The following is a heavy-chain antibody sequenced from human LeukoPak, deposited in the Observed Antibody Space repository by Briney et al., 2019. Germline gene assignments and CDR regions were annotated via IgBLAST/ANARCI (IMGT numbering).Heavy chain of an antibody. Sequence: GGSLRLSCAASGFTFDDYAMHWVRQAPGKGLEWVSGISWNSGSIGYADPVKGRFTISRDNAKNSLYLQMNSLRAEDMALYYCAKGTDYSLLVAFDYWGQGTLVTVSS. CDR1: GFTFDDYA. CDR2: ISWNSGSI. V-gene: IGHV3-9*03. CDR3: AKGTDYSLLVAFDY. J-gene: IGHJ4*02. D-gene: IGHD3-10*01.